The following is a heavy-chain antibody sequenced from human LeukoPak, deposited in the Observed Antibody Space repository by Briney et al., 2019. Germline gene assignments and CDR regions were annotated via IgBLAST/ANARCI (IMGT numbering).Heavy chain of an antibody. Sequence: PGGSLRLSCAASGFTFSSYRMSWVRQAPGKGLEWVANIRQDGSEKYYVDSVKGRFTISRDNAKNSLTLQMNGLRAEDTAVYYCARKNGLDFWGQGTMVIVSP. CDR3: ARKNGLDF. J-gene: IGHJ3*01. V-gene: IGHV3-7*01. D-gene: IGHD2-8*01. CDR1: GFTFSSYR. CDR2: IRQDGSEK.